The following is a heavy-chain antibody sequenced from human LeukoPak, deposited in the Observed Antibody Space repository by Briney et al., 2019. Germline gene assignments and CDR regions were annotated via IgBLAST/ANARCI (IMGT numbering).Heavy chain of an antibody. CDR3: AKDDGDYPYYYYMDV. CDR2: ISGSGGST. CDR1: GFTFSSYA. J-gene: IGHJ6*03. Sequence: GGSLRLSCAASGFTFSSYAMSWVRQAPGKGLEWVSAISGSGGSTYYADSVKGRFTISRDNSKNTLYLQMNSLRAEDTAVYYCAKDDGDYPYYYYMDVWGKGTTVTVSS. V-gene: IGHV3-23*01. D-gene: IGHD4-17*01.